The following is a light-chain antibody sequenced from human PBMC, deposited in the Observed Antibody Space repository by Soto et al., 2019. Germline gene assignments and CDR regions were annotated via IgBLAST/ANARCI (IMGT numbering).Light chain of an antibody. V-gene: IGLV2-14*03. Sequence: QSALTQPASVSGSPGQSITISCTGTSSDVGGYNYVSWYQQHPGTAPKLLISDVSNRPSGVSDRFSGSKSGNTASLTISGLQAEDEADYYCGSYTSTTTSGVFGGGTKLTVL. J-gene: IGLJ2*01. CDR3: GSYTSTTTSGV. CDR2: DVS. CDR1: SSDVGGYNY.